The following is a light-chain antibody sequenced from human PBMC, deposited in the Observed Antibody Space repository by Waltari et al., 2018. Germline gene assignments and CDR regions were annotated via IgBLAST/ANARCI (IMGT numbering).Light chain of an antibody. CDR2: DAS. J-gene: IGKJ1*01. Sequence: EIVLTQSPGTLSLSPGERATLSCRASQSVGKFLAWYQKKPGQAPGLLIYDASSRATGIPDRFSGSGFGTDFSLTISRLEPEDFAVYYCQHYVRLPVSFGQGTKVGIK. V-gene: IGKV3-20*01. CDR3: QHYVRLPVS. CDR1: QSVGKF.